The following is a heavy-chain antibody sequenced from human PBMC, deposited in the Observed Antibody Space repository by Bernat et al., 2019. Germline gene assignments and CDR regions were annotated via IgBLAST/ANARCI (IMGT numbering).Heavy chain of an antibody. J-gene: IGHJ4*02. CDR3: ARDGSGMPTFDY. V-gene: IGHV4-38-2*02. CDR1: GYSISSGYY. D-gene: IGHD2-2*01. CDR2: IYHSGST. Sequence: QVQLQESGPGLVKPSETLSLTCAVSGYSISSGYYWGWIRQPPGKGLEWIGSIYHSGSTYYNPSLKSRVTISVDTSKNQFSLKLSSVTAADTAVYYCARDGSGMPTFDYWGQGTLVTVSS.